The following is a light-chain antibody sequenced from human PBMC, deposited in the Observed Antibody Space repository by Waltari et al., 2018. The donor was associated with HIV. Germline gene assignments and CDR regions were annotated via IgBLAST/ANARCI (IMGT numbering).Light chain of an antibody. CDR1: GKDLGAYDY. Sequence: QSALTQPASVSGSPGQSVTVSCSGSGKDLGAYDYVSWCQQPPDTAPQLIIFDVSKRPSGISDRFSASKSGNTASLTISGLQPEDEAYYFCCSYTSSDTWVFGGGTKVTVL. V-gene: IGLV2-14*03. J-gene: IGLJ3*02. CDR2: DVS. CDR3: CSYTSSDTWV.